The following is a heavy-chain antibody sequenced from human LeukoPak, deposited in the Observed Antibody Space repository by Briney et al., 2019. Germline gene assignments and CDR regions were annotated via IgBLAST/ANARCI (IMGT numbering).Heavy chain of an antibody. V-gene: IGHV3-74*01. CDR1: EFTFSAYW. CDR3: ARENLAAAADY. D-gene: IGHD6-25*01. CDR2: IRGDGSMT. J-gene: IGHJ4*02. Sequence: LPGGSLRLSCAASEFTFSAYWMHWVRQAPGKGLVWVSRIRGDGSMTNYADSVKGRFTISRDNAKNTLYLQMNSPRLEDTAVYYCARENLAAAADYWGQGTVVTVSS.